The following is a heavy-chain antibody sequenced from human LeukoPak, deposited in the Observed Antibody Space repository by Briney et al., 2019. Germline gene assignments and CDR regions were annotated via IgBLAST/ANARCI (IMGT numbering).Heavy chain of an antibody. D-gene: IGHD3-3*01. V-gene: IGHV1-8*03. CDR2: MNPNSGNT. CDR1: GYTFTSYD. J-gene: IGHJ5*02. CDR3: ARGGITIFGVAPPEYKNNWFDP. Sequence: VASVKVSCKASGYTFTSYDINWMRQATGQGLEWMGWMNPNSGNTGYAQKFQGRVTITRNTSISTAYMELSSLRSEDTAVYYCARGGITIFGVAPPEYKNNWFDPWGQGTLVTVSS.